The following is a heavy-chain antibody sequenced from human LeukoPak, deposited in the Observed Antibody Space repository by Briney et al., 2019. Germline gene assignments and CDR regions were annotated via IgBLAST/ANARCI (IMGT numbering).Heavy chain of an antibody. V-gene: IGHV3-66*01. D-gene: IGHD5-24*01. J-gene: IGHJ3*02. CDR2: IYSGGST. CDR1: GFTVSSNY. Sequence: GGSLRLSCAASGFTVSSNYKSWVRQAPGKGLEWVSVIYSGGSTYYADSVKGRFTISRDNSKNTLYLQMNSLRAEDTAVYYCARDLMERSGGDGYNFDAFDIWGQGTMVTVSS. CDR3: ARDLMERSGGDGYNFDAFDI.